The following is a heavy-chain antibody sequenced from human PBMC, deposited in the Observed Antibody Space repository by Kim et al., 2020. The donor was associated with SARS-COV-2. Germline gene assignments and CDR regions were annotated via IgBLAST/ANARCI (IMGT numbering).Heavy chain of an antibody. CDR3: ARDDGASYYYDSSGYGIFDY. CDR2: INPSGGST. D-gene: IGHD3-22*01. V-gene: IGHV1-46*01. Sequence: ASVKVSCKASGYTFTSYYMHWVRQAPGQGLEWMGIINPSGGSTSYAQKFQGRVTMTRDTSTSTVYMELSSLRSEDTAVYYCARDDGASYYYDSSGYGIFDYWGQGTLVTVSS. CDR1: GYTFTSYY. J-gene: IGHJ4*02.